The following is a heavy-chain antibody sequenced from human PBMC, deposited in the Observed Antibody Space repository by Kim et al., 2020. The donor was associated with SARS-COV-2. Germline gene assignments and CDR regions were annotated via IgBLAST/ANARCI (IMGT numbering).Heavy chain of an antibody. CDR2: ISYVPTNK. D-gene: IGHD1-26*01. CDR3: AKYSGAHHTFDI. CDR1: GFTFSGTG. J-gene: IGHJ3*02. Sequence: GGSLSLSCVGSGFTFSGTGFHWVRQAPGKGLEWVAVISYVPTNKYYADSVKGRFTISRDNSKNTLYLEMNSLRPEDTAMYYCAKYSGAHHTFDIWGQGRLVTVSS. V-gene: IGHV3-30*18.